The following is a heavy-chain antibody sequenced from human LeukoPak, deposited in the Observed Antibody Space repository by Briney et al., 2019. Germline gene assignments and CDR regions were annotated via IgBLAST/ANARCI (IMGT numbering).Heavy chain of an antibody. D-gene: IGHD2/OR15-2a*01. CDR2: IKQDGSEK. CDR1: GFTFSSYW. CDR3: ARVANMGFDY. V-gene: IGHV3-7*01. J-gene: IGHJ4*02. Sequence: PGGSLRLSCAASGFTFSSYWMNWVRQAPGKELEWVANIKQDGSEKYYVDSVKGRFTISRDNAKHSLYLQMNSLRAEDTAVYYCARVANMGFDYWGQGTLVTVSS.